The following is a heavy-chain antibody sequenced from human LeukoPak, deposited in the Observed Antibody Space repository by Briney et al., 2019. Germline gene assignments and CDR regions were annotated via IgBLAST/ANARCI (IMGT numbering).Heavy chain of an antibody. V-gene: IGHV3-53*01. J-gene: IGHJ2*01. CDR2: IYSGGST. Sequence: GGSLRLSCAASGFTVSSNYMSWVRQAPGKGLEWVSVIYSGGSTYYADSVKGRFTISRDNSKNTLYLQMNSLRADDTAVYYCARAFEWEPPSGQYWYFDLWGRGTLVTVSS. D-gene: IGHD1-26*01. CDR1: GFTVSSNY. CDR3: ARAFEWEPPSGQYWYFDL.